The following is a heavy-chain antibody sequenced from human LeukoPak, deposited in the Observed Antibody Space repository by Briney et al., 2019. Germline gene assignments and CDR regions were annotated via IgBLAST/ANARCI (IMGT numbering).Heavy chain of an antibody. V-gene: IGHV4-34*01. J-gene: IGHJ4*02. CDR1: GGSFSGYY. CDR3: ARIGLIAVAGNSDY. Sequence: SETLSLTCAVYGGSFSGYYWNWIRQPPGKGLEWIGEINHSGSTIYNPSLKSRVTISADTSKNQFSLKLSSVTAADTAVYYCARIGLIAVAGNSDYWGQGTLVTVSS. CDR2: INHSGST. D-gene: IGHD6-19*01.